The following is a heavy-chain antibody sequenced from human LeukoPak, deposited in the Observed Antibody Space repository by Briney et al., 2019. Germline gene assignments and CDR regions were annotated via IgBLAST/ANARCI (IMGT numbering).Heavy chain of an antibody. CDR3: ARVRKYYDSSGYQRWDAFDI. J-gene: IGHJ3*02. D-gene: IGHD3-22*01. V-gene: IGHV4-4*02. CDR2: IYHSGST. CDR1: GFTFSSYAM. Sequence: GSLRLSCAASGFTFSSYAMSWVRQPPGKGLEWIGEIYHSGSTNYNPSLKSRVTISVDKSKNQFSLKLSSVTAADTAVYYCARVRKYYDSSGYQRWDAFDIWGQGTMVTVSS.